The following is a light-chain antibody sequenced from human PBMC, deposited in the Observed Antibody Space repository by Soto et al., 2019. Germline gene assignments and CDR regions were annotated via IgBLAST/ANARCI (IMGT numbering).Light chain of an antibody. V-gene: IGLV2-14*03. Sequence: QSVLTQPASVSGSPGESITISCTGTSSDVGGYNSVSWYQHHPGKAPKLILYDFGDRPSGVSYRFSGSKSGNTASLTISGLQPAAEAVFFCSSFTTSMLNVSGSGTRLTVL. J-gene: IGLJ1*01. CDR2: DFG. CDR1: SSDVGGYNS. CDR3: SSFTTSMLNV.